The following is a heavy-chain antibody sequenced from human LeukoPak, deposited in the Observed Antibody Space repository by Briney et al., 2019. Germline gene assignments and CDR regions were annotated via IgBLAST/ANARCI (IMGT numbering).Heavy chain of an antibody. J-gene: IGHJ6*02. CDR3: ARGEAGYYYYYGMDV. CDR2: IYYSGST. Sequence: SETLSLTCTVSGGSISSYYWSWIRQPPGKGLEWIGYIYYSGSTNYNPSLKSRVTISVDTSKNQFPLKLSSVTAADTAVYYCARGEAGYYYYYGMDVWGQGTTVTVSS. V-gene: IGHV4-59*01. CDR1: GGSISSYY. D-gene: IGHD1-26*01.